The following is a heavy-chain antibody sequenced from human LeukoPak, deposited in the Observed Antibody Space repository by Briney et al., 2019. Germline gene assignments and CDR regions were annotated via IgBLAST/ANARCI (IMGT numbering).Heavy chain of an antibody. CDR2: ISGSGGST. CDR3: AKLLTAYYYDSSGPLRY. D-gene: IGHD3-22*01. CDR1: GFTFSTYW. J-gene: IGHJ4*02. Sequence: GGSLRLSCAVSGFTFSTYWMHWVCQAPGKGLEWVSAISGSGGSTYYADSVKGRFTISRDNSKNTLYLQMNSLRAEDTAVYYCAKLLTAYYYDSSGPLRYWGQGTLVTVSS. V-gene: IGHV3-23*01.